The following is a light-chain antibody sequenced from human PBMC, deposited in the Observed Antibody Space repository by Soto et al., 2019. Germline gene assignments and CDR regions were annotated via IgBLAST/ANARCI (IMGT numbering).Light chain of an antibody. V-gene: IGKV3-20*01. CDR3: QQYSTTPWT. Sequence: EIVLTQSPGTLSLSPGERATLSCRASQSVSVSYLAWYQHRPGQAPRLLIYGASNRATGIPDGFSGSGSGTDFTLTINRLEPEDFAIYYCQQYSTTPWTFGQGTKVEIK. CDR2: GAS. J-gene: IGKJ1*01. CDR1: QSVSVSY.